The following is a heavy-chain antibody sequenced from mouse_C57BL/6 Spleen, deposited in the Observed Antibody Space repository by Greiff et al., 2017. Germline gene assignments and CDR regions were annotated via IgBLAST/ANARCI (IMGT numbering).Heavy chain of an antibody. Sequence: QVQLQQPGAELVKPGASVKMSCKASGYTFTSYWITWVKQRPGQGLEWIGDIYPGSGSTNYNEKFKSKATLTVDTSSSTAYMQLSSLTSEDSAVYYCARYYDYDDGRFAYWGQGTLVTVSA. J-gene: IGHJ3*01. CDR3: ARYYDYDDGRFAY. CDR2: IYPGSGST. CDR1: GYTFTSYW. V-gene: IGHV1-55*01. D-gene: IGHD2-4*01.